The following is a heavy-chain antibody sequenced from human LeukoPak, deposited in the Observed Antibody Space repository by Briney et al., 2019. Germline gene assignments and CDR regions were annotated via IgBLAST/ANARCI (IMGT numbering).Heavy chain of an antibody. J-gene: IGHJ3*02. CDR3: ARVLGAAAGLRAFDI. CDR2: INSDGSIT. CDR1: GFTFTTSW. Sequence: GGSLRLSCAASGFTFTTSWMHWVRQAPGKGLVWVSRINSDGSITTYADSVKGRFTISRDNAKNTLYLQMNSLRGEDTAVYYCARVLGAAAGLRAFDIWGQGTLVFVSS. V-gene: IGHV3-74*01. D-gene: IGHD6-13*01.